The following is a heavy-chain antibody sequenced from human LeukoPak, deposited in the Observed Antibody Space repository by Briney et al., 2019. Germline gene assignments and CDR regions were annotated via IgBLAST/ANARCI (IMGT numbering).Heavy chain of an antibody. CDR2: IYHSGST. J-gene: IGHJ4*02. Sequence: GSLRLSCAASGFTFSSYSMNWVRQPPGKGLEWIGEIYHSGSTNYNPSLKSRVTISVDKSKNQFSLKLSSVTAADTAVYYCARGTLGGNFDYWGQGTLVTVSS. D-gene: IGHD3-16*01. V-gene: IGHV4-4*02. CDR3: ARGTLGGNFDY. CDR1: GFTFSSYSM.